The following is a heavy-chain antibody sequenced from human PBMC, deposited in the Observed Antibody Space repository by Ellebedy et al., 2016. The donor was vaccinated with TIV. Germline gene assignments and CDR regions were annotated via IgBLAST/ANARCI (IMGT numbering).Heavy chain of an antibody. J-gene: IGHJ6*02. CDR3: ARGKSRQLLLGGMDV. D-gene: IGHD2-2*01. CDR1: GFTFSDYY. V-gene: IGHV3-11*06. Sequence: GGSLRLSCAASGFTFSDYYMSWIRQAPGKGLEWVSYITSTSSYTNHADSVKGRFTISRDNAKNSLFLQMNRLRAEDTAVYYCARGKSRQLLLGGMDVWGQGTTVTVSS. CDR2: ITSTSSYT.